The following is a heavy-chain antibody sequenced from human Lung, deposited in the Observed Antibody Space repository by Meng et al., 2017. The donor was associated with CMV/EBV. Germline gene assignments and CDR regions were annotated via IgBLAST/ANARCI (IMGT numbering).Heavy chain of an antibody. CDR2: ISSSGSTI. D-gene: IGHD3-3*01. V-gene: IGHV3-11*04. Sequence: GESLKISCAASGFTFSDYYMSWIRQAPGKGLEWVSYISSSGSTIYYADSVKGRFTISRDNAKNSLYLQMSSLRAEDTAVYYCARDLLYDFWNHYYGMDVWGQGTTVXVSS. CDR3: ARDLLYDFWNHYYGMDV. CDR1: GFTFSDYY. J-gene: IGHJ6*02.